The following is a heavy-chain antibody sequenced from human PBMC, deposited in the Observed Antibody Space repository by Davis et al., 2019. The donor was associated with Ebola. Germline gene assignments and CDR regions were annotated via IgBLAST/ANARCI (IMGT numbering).Heavy chain of an antibody. J-gene: IGHJ6*04. V-gene: IGHV5-51*01. Sequence: GESLKTPCQSSGYSFASYWLGWVRQMPGKGLEWMGIIYPRDSETTYSPSFEGQVTISADKYISTAYLQWSSLKASDTAMYYCARQGDYDFVWGTYRYANYYYGMDVWGKGTTVTVSS. CDR3: ARQGDYDFVWGTYRYANYYYGMDV. D-gene: IGHD3-16*02. CDR1: GYSFASYW. CDR2: IYPRDSET.